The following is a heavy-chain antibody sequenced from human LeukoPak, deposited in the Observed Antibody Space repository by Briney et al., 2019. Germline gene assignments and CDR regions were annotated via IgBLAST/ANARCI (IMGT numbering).Heavy chain of an antibody. CDR3: ARDMGLRSGAFDI. V-gene: IGHV1-2*02. D-gene: IGHD5-12*01. Sequence: GASVKVSCKVSGYTLTELSMHWVRQAPGKGLEWMGWINPNSGGTNYAQKFQGRVTMTRDTSISTAYMELSRLRSDDTAVYYCARDMGLRSGAFDIWGQGTMVTVSS. CDR2: INPNSGGT. CDR1: GYTLTELS. J-gene: IGHJ3*02.